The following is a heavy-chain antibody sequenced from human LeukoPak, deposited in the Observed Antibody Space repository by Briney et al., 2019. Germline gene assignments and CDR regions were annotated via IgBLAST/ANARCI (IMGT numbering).Heavy chain of an antibody. CDR1: GYTFTDYY. Sequence: GASVKVSCTASGYTFTDYYMGWVRQAPGQGLEWMGWINPNSGGTNYAQKFQGRVTMTRDTSISTAYMELSRLRSDDTAVYYCARVRSYCTNGVCYWDLDYWGQGTLATVSS. D-gene: IGHD2-8*01. CDR2: INPNSGGT. J-gene: IGHJ4*02. V-gene: IGHV1-2*02. CDR3: ARVRSYCTNGVCYWDLDY.